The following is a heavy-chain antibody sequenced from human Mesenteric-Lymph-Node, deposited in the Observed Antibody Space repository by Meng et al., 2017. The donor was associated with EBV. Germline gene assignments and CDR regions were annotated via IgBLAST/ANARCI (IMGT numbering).Heavy chain of an antibody. CDR1: GYTFTSYA. CDR3: ARDYCGGDCYPEY. Sequence: VQLGESGGEVKKPGDSVKVSCNASGYTFTSYAMHWVRQAPGQRLEWMGWINAGNGNTKYSQKFQGRVTITRDTSASTAYMELSSLRSEDTAVYYCARDYCGGDCYPEYWGQGTLVTVSS. D-gene: IGHD2-21*02. J-gene: IGHJ4*02. V-gene: IGHV1-3*01. CDR2: INAGNGNT.